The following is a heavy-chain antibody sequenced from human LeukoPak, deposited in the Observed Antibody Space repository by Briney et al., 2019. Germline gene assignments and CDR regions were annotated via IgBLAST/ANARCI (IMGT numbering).Heavy chain of an antibody. J-gene: IGHJ4*02. CDR2: ISSSSGYI. D-gene: IGHD3-22*01. CDR3: ARDFGVGRYDSSGYYIDY. Sequence: GGSLRLSCAASGFTFSSYSMNWVRQAPGKGLEWVSSISSSSGYIYYADSVKGRFTISRDNAKNSLYLQMNSLRAEDTAVYYCARDFGVGRYDSSGYYIDYWGQGTLVTVSS. CDR1: GFTFSSYS. V-gene: IGHV3-21*01.